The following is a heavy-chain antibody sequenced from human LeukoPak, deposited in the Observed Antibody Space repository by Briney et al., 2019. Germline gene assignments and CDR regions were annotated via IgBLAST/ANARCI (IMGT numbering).Heavy chain of an antibody. CDR1: GFTVSSSF. J-gene: IGHJ3*02. CDR2: SNSDGSST. CDR3: ARDKGIKRSFDI. V-gene: IGHV3-74*01. Sequence: GGSLRLSCAASGFTVSSSFMSWVRQAPGKGLVWVSRSNSDGSSTTYADSVKGRFTISRDNAKNTLYLQMNSLRAEDTAVYYCARDKGIKRSFDIWGQGTLVTVYS. D-gene: IGHD5-18*01.